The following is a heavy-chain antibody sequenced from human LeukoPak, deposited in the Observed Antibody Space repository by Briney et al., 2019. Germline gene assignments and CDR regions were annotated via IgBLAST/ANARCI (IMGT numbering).Heavy chain of an antibody. J-gene: IGHJ4*02. V-gene: IGHV3-23*01. D-gene: IGHD3-22*01. CDR1: GFAFSSYA. Sequence: PGGSLRLSCAASGFAFSSYAMSWVRQAPGKGLEWVSSIGDSGGRTYYADSVKGRLTISRDNSKNTLYLQMNSLRAEDTAVYYCAKGLISAYYFDYWGQGTLVTVSS. CDR2: IGDSGGRT. CDR3: AKGLISAYYFDY.